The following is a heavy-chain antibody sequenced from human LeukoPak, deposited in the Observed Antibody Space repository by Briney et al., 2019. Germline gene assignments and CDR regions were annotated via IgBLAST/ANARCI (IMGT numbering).Heavy chain of an antibody. V-gene: IGHV4-31*03. CDR1: GGSISSGGYS. J-gene: IGHJ2*01. CDR3: ARSITVTYWYFDL. Sequence: PSETLSLTCTVSGGSISSGGYSWSWIRQHPGKGLEWIGYIYYSGSTYYNPSLKSRVTISVDTSKNQFSLKLSSVTAADTAVYYCARSITVTYWYFDLWGRGTLVTVSS. CDR2: IYYSGST. D-gene: IGHD4-17*01.